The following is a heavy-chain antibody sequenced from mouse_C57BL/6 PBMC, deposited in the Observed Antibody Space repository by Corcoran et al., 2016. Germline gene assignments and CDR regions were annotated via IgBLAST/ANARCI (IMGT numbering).Heavy chain of an antibody. CDR3: ANYGNYLAY. Sequence: EVQLQQSGPELVKPGASVKISCKASGYTFTDYYMNWVKQSHGKSLEWIGDINPNNGGTSYNQKFKGKATLTVDKSSSTAYMELRSLTSEDSVVYYCANYGNYLAYWGQGTLVTVSA. CDR1: GYTFTDYY. J-gene: IGHJ3*01. CDR2: INPNNGGT. D-gene: IGHD2-1*01. V-gene: IGHV1-26*01.